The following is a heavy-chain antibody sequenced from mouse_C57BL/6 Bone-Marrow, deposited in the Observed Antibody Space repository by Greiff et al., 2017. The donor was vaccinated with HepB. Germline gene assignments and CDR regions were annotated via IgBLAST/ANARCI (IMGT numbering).Heavy chain of an antibody. CDR1: GFSLTSYG. CDR2: IWGVGST. V-gene: IGHV2-6*01. J-gene: IGHJ3*01. CDR3: ASGDLNYYGSSYRFAY. Sequence: VQLMESGPGLVAPSQSLSITCTVSGFSLTSYGVDWVRQSPGKGLEWLGVIWGVGSTNYNSALKSRLSISKDNSKSQVFLKMNSLQTDDTAMYYCASGDLNYYGSSYRFAYWGQGTLVTVSA. D-gene: IGHD1-1*01.